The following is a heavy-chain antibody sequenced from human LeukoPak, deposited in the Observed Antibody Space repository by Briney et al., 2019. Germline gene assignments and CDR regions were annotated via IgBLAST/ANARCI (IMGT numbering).Heavy chain of an antibody. CDR1: GYTLTELS. CDR2: FDPEDGNT. J-gene: IGHJ2*01. V-gene: IGHV1-24*01. Sequence: ASVKVSCKVSGYTLTELSIHWVRQAPGKGLEWMGGFDPEDGNTIYARKSQGRVTMTEDTSTDTAYMELSSLRSEDTAVYYCAKTPGDWYFDLWGRGTLVTVSS. CDR3: AKTPGDWYFDL. D-gene: IGHD4-23*01.